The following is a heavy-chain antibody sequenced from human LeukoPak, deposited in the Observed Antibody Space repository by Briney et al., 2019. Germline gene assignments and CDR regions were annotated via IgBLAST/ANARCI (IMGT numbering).Heavy chain of an antibody. CDR2: ISYDGSNK. J-gene: IGHJ6*03. Sequence: GRSLRLSCAASGFTFSSYAMHWVRQAPGKGLEWVAVISYDGSNKYYADSVKGRFTISRDNSKNTLYLQMNSLRAEDTAVYYCARNYYYYYYMDVWGKGTTVTVSS. CDR3: ARNYYYYYYMDV. V-gene: IGHV3-30-3*01. CDR1: GFTFSSYA.